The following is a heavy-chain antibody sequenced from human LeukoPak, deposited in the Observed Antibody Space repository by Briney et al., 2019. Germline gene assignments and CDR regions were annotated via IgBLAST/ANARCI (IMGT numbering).Heavy chain of an antibody. Sequence: PGGSLRLSCAASGFTSSNAWMSWVRQAPGEGRGWVGRIKSKTDGGTTDYAAPVKGRFTISRDDSKNTLYLQMNSLKTEDTAVYYCTTGGRYFGQLFDYWGQGTLVTVSS. D-gene: IGHD3-9*01. CDR1: GFTSSNAW. CDR3: TTGGRYFGQLFDY. V-gene: IGHV3-15*01. CDR2: IKSKTDGGTT. J-gene: IGHJ4*02.